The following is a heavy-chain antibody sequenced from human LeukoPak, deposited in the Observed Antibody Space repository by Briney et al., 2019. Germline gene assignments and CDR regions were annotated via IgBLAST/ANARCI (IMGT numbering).Heavy chain of an antibody. CDR2: IKQDGSEK. J-gene: IGHJ4*02. Sequence: GGSLRLSCAASGFTFSSYWMSWVRQAPGKGLEWVANIKQDGSEKYYVDSVKGRFTISRDNAKNSLYLQMNSLRAEDTAVYYCARDQGYGDSDFDYWGQGTLVTVSS. D-gene: IGHD4-17*01. V-gene: IGHV3-7*01. CDR3: ARDQGYGDSDFDY. CDR1: GFTFSSYW.